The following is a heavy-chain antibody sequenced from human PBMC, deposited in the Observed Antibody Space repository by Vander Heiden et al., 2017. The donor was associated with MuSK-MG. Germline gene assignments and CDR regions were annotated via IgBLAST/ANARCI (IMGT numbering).Heavy chain of an antibody. V-gene: IGHV3-21*01. CDR3: ARDEAPSEYYDSSGYYYPDAFDI. Sequence: EVQLVESGGGLVTPGGSLRLSCAASGFTFSSYSMNWVRQAPGKGREWVSSISSSSSYIYYADSVKGRFTISRDNAKNSLYLQMNSLRAEDTAVYYCARDEAPSEYYDSSGYYYPDAFDIWGQGTMVTVSS. D-gene: IGHD3-22*01. J-gene: IGHJ3*02. CDR1: GFTFSSYS. CDR2: ISSSSSYI.